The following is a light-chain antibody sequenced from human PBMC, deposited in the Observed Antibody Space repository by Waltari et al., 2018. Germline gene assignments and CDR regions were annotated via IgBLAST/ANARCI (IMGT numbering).Light chain of an antibody. V-gene: IGLV3-19*01. J-gene: IGLJ2*01. CDR3: HSRDASGVGGS. Sequence: SSELTQDPALSVALGQTVRITCQGDSPRSYYASWYQQRPGQAPRLVMYDKNNRPSGVPDRFSGSSSHNTASLTITGAQAEDEASYYCHSRDASGVGGSFGGGTKLTVL. CDR1: SPRSYY. CDR2: DKN.